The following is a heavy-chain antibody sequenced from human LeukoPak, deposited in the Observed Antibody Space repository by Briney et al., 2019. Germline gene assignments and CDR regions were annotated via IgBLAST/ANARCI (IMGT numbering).Heavy chain of an antibody. D-gene: IGHD3-10*01. Sequence: SVKVSCKASGGTFSSYAISWVRQAPGRGLEWMGGIIPISGTANYAQKFQGRVTITADESTSTAYMELSSLRSEDTAVYYCARVGDGSGSYYYWGQGTLVTVSS. V-gene: IGHV1-69*13. J-gene: IGHJ4*02. CDR2: IIPISGTA. CDR1: GGTFSSYA. CDR3: ARVGDGSGSYYY.